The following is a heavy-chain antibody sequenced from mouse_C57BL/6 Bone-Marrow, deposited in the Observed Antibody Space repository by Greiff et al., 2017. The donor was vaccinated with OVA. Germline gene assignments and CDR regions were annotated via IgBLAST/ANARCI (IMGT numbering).Heavy chain of an antibody. CDR1: GYAFSSSW. CDR2: IYPGDGDT. Sequence: QVQLQQSGPELVKPGASVKISCKASGYAFSSSWMNWVKQRPGKGLEWIGRIYPGDGDTNYNGKFKGKATLTADKSSSTAYMQRSSLTSEDSAVYFCARLVLRWFAYWGQGTLVTVSA. CDR3: ARLVLRWFAY. V-gene: IGHV1-82*01. J-gene: IGHJ3*01. D-gene: IGHD1-1*01.